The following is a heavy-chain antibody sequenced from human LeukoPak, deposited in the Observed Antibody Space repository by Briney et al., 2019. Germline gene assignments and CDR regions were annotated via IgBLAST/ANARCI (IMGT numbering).Heavy chain of an antibody. CDR1: GGSFSGYY. CDR3: ARGGEMATITDYYYYMDV. D-gene: IGHD5-24*01. V-gene: IGHV4-34*01. J-gene: IGHJ6*03. Sequence: SETLSLTCAVYGGSFSGYYWSWIRQPPGKGLEWIGENNHSGSTNYNPSLKSRVTISVDTSKNQFSLKLSSVTAADTAVYYCARGGEMATITDYYYYMDVWGKGTTVTVSS. CDR2: NNHSGST.